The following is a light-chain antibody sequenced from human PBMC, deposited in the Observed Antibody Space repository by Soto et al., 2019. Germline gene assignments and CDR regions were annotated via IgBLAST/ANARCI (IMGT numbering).Light chain of an antibody. CDR2: NND. V-gene: IGLV1-44*01. CDR1: SSNIGSNT. Sequence: QSVLTQPPSASGTPGQRVTISCPGSSSNIGSNTVNWYQQLPGTAPKLLIYNNDQRPSGVPDRFSGSKSGTSASLAISGLQSEDEADYNCAAWDDSLNGPVFGGGTKVTVL. CDR3: AAWDDSLNGPV. J-gene: IGLJ3*02.